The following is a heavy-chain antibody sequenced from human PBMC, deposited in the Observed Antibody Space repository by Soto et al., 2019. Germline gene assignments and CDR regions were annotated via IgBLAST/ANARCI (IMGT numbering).Heavy chain of an antibody. V-gene: IGHV1-3*01. CDR3: ARTSYAATITYGVYNWFDP. CDR1: GYTFTNYQ. Sequence: QVQLVQSGAEVKKPGASVKVSCKASGYTFTNYQMHWVRQAPGRRLEWMGWINAANGNTKYSEEFQGRVTITRDASASTAYMELRSLGSEDTAVYFCARTSYAATITYGVYNWFDPWGQGTLVTVSS. D-gene: IGHD5-12*01. J-gene: IGHJ5*02. CDR2: INAANGNT.